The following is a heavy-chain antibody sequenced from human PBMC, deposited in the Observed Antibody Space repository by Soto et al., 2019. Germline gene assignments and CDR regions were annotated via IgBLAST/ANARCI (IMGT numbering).Heavy chain of an antibody. V-gene: IGHV3-11*05. J-gene: IGHJ6*02. CDR1: GFIFSDFY. Sequence: GGSLRLSCAASGFIFSDFYMSWIRQAPGRGLEWVSYISSTTNYIYYADSVKGRFTISRDNSKNTLYLQMNSLRAEDTAVYYCARARGYSPPYYYYYGMDVWGQGTTVTVSS. CDR3: ARARGYSPPYYYYYGMDV. D-gene: IGHD5-18*01. CDR2: ISSTTNYI.